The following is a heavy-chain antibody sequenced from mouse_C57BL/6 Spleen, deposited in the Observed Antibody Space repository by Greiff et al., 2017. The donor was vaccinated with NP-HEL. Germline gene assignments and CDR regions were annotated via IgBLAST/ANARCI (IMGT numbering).Heavy chain of an antibody. CDR2: INPGSGGT. V-gene: IGHV1-54*01. CDR3: ARGGYDGNYYAMGY. J-gene: IGHJ4*01. CDR1: GYAFTNYL. D-gene: IGHD2-2*01. Sequence: VQLQQSGAELVRPGTSVKVSCKASGYAFTNYLIEWVKQRPGQGLEWIGVINPGSGGTNYNEKFKGKATLTADKSSSTAYMQLSSLTSEDAAVYFCARGGYDGNYYAMGYWGQGTSVTVSS.